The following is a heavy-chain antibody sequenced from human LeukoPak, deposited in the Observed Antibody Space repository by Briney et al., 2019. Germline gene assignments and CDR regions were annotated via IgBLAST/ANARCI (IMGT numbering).Heavy chain of an antibody. Sequence: ASVKVSCKASRYTFTSYDINWVRQATGQGLEWMGWMNPNSGNTGYAQKFQGRVTMTRNTSISTACMELSSLRSEDTAVYYCASPSSYYDILTGYYTDDAFDIWGQGTMVTVSS. CDR1: RYTFTSYD. D-gene: IGHD3-9*01. CDR2: MNPNSGNT. CDR3: ASPSSYYDILTGYYTDDAFDI. V-gene: IGHV1-8*01. J-gene: IGHJ3*02.